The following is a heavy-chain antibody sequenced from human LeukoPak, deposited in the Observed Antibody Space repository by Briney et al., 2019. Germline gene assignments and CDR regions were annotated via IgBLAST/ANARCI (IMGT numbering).Heavy chain of an antibody. D-gene: IGHD4-17*01. J-gene: IGHJ4*02. V-gene: IGHV3-7*01. CDR1: GFTFSSDW. CDR2: IKQDGSET. CDR3: ARDGRGDYGGDY. Sequence: GGSLRLSCAVSGFTFSSDWKSWLRQAPAEGLVWVANIKQDGSETYYVPSVKGRFTISRDNAKNSLYLKMNSLRAEDTAVYYCARDGRGDYGGDYWGQGTLVTVSS.